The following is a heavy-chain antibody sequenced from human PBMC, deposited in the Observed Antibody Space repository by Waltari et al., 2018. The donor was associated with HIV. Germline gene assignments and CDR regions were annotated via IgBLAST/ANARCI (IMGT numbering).Heavy chain of an antibody. CDR3: ARDGNQLLFDY. D-gene: IGHD2-2*01. CDR1: GLTFISYG. V-gene: IGHV3-21*01. CDR2: ISSGSSYI. J-gene: IGHJ4*02. Sequence: EVQLVESGGGLVKPGGSLRLSCAASGLTFISYGMGWVRQAPGKGLEWVSSISSGSSYIYYADSVKGRFTISRDNAKNSLYLQMNSLRAEDTAVYYCARDGNQLLFDYWGQGTLVTVSS.